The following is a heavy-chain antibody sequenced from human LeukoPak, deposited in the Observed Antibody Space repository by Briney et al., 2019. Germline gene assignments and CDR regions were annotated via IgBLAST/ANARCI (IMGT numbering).Heavy chain of an antibody. D-gene: IGHD6-19*01. CDR3: ARRSYGRRYSSGWYFGYFDY. J-gene: IGHJ4*02. Sequence: SETLSLTCAVYGGSFSGYYWSWIRQPPGKGLEWIGEINHSGSTNYNPSLKSRVTISVDTSKNQFSLKLSSVTAADTAVYYCARRSYGRRYSSGWYFGYFDYWGQGTLVTVSS. V-gene: IGHV4-34*01. CDR1: GGSFSGYY. CDR2: INHSGST.